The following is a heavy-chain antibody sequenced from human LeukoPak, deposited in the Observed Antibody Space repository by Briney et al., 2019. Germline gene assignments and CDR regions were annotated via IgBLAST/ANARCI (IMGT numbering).Heavy chain of an antibody. J-gene: IGHJ3*02. CDR2: IYYSGST. CDR3: ARGAHDYGDYGAFDI. D-gene: IGHD4-17*01. CDR1: GGSFSGYY. V-gene: IGHV4-34*01. Sequence: PSETLSLTCAVYGGSFSGYYWSWIRQPPGKGLEWIGSIYYSGSTYYNPSLKSRVTISVDTSKNQFSLKLSSVTAADTAVYYCARGAHDYGDYGAFDIWGQGTMVTVSS.